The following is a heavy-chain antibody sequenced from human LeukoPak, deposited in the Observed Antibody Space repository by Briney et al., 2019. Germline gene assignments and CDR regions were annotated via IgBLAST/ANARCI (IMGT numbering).Heavy chain of an antibody. D-gene: IGHD6-19*01. CDR2: ISQSGNDI. V-gene: IGHV3-23*05. CDR1: GFTFSGYD. J-gene: IGHJ4*02. CDR3: VKGGWFDD. Sequence: GGSLILSCAASGFTFSGYDMNWARQAPGTGPEWVAAISQSGNDIQYGDSVKGRFTISRDNSRDTLFLQMNALRVDDTAVYYCVKGGWFDDWGQGTLVTVSS.